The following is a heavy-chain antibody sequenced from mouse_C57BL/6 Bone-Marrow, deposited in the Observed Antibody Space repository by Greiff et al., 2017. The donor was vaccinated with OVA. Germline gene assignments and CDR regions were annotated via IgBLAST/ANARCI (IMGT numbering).Heavy chain of an antibody. V-gene: IGHV1-64*01. CDR2: IHPNSGST. Sequence: QVHVKQPGAELVKPGASVKLSCRASGYTFTSYWMHWVKQRPGQGLEWIGMIHPNSGSTNYNEKFKSKATLTVDKSSSTAYMQLSSLTSEDSAVYYCARWGDYGNYFDYWGQGTTLTVSS. CDR3: ARWGDYGNYFDY. CDR1: GYTFTSYW. D-gene: IGHD1-1*01. J-gene: IGHJ2*01.